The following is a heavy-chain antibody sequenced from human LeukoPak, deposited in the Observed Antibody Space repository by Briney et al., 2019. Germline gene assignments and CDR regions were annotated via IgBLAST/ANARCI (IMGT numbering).Heavy chain of an antibody. J-gene: IGHJ4*02. CDR1: GFTFSSYA. V-gene: IGHV3-30*04. CDR3: AREGLRYCSGGSCYGDY. CDR2: ISYDGSNK. Sequence: GSLRLSCAASGFTFSSYAMHWVRQAPGKGLEWVAVISYDGSNKYYADSVKGRFTISRDNSKNTLYLQMNSLRAEDTAVYYCAREGLRYCSGGSCYGDYWGQGTLVTVSS. D-gene: IGHD2-15*01.